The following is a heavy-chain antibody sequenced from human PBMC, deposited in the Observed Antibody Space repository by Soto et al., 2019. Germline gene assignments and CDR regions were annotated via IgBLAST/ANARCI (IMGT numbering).Heavy chain of an antibody. CDR3: AKVPGSFDI. CDR1: GFTFSSYG. V-gene: IGHV3-30*18. CDR2: ISYDGSNK. Sequence: GGSLRLSCAASGFTFSSYGVHWVRQAPGKGLEWVAVISYDGSNKYYADSVKGRFTISRDNSKNTLYLQMNSLRAEDTAVYYCAKVPGSFDIWGQGTMVTVSS. J-gene: IGHJ3*02. D-gene: IGHD7-27*01.